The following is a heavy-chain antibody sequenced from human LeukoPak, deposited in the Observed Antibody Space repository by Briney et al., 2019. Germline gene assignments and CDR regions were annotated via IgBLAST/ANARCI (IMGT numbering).Heavy chain of an antibody. CDR1: GYTFTSYY. CDR2: INPSGGST. CDR3: ASTLKYSGSYWVAFDI. J-gene: IGHJ3*02. Sequence: ASVKVSCKASGYTFTSYYMHWVRQAPGQGLEWMGIINPSGGSTSYAQKFQGRVTMTRDTSTSTVYMELSSLRSEDTAVYYCASTLKYSGSYWVAFDIWGQGTMVTVSS. V-gene: IGHV1-46*01. D-gene: IGHD1-26*01.